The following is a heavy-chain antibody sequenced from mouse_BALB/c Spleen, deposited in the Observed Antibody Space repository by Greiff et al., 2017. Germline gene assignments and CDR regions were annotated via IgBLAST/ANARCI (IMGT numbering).Heavy chain of an antibody. D-gene: IGHD2-10*02. J-gene: IGHJ3*01. CDR2: ISNGGGST. Sequence: EVQGVESGGGLVQPGGSLKLSCAASGFTFSSYTMSWVRQTPEKRLEWVAYISNGGGSTYYPDTVKGRFTISRDNAKNTLYLQMSSLKSEDTAMYYCARHTQYGNFGGFAYWGQGTLVTVSA. CDR3: ARHTQYGNFGGFAY. V-gene: IGHV5-12-2*01. CDR1: GFTFSSYT.